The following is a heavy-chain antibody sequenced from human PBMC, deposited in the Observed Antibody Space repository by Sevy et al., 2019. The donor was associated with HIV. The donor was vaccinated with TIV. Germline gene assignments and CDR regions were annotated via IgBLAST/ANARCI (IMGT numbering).Heavy chain of an antibody. CDR2: ISVYNGKT. Sequence: ASVKVSCKTSGYTCTSFGISWVRLAPGQGLEWVGWISVYNGKTNYAQKFQGRITLTSDTSTRTAYMELRSLRSDDTAVYYCSRRGAFEYDSSGFQSHWGQGTLVTVSS. D-gene: IGHD3-22*01. V-gene: IGHV1-18*01. CDR3: SRRGAFEYDSSGFQSH. J-gene: IGHJ4*02. CDR1: GYTCTSFG.